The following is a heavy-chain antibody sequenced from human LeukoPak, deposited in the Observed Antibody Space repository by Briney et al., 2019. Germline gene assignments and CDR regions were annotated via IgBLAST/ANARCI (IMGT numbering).Heavy chain of an antibody. J-gene: IGHJ4*02. CDR2: IHNSGST. D-gene: IGHD3-10*01. Sequence: SETLSLTCTASGGSISSGGYYWSWIRQHPGKGLEWIGYIHNSGSTYYNPSLKSPVSISIDTSKRHFSLRLSSVTAADTAVYYCARGEYYGSGSYYPGDYWGQGTLVTVSS. CDR3: ARGEYYGSGSYYPGDY. V-gene: IGHV4-31*01. CDR1: GGSISSGGYY.